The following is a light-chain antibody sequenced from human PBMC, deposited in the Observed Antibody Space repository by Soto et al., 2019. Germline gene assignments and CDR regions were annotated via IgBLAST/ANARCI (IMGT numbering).Light chain of an antibody. Sequence: DIQMTQSPSSLSASVGDRVTITCRASQGINNNLAWYQQKSGKVPQLLISAASTLQSGVPSRFSGSGSGTDFTLTISSLHPEDDATYYCQKYNSVPWAFGQGTNVESK. CDR3: QKYNSVPWA. CDR2: AAS. CDR1: QGINNN. V-gene: IGKV1-27*01. J-gene: IGKJ1*01.